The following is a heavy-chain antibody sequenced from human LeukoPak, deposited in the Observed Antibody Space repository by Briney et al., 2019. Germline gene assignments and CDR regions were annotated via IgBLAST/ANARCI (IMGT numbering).Heavy chain of an antibody. Sequence: GGSLRLSCAASGFTFDDYAMHWVRQVPGKGLEWVSGISWNSGNIEYADSVKGRFTISRDNAKKSLFLQMNSLRAEDTALYYCARDPSYSSSSPYFDYWGQGVLVTVSS. J-gene: IGHJ4*02. CDR2: ISWNSGNI. D-gene: IGHD6-6*01. V-gene: IGHV3-9*01. CDR3: ARDPSYSSSSPYFDY. CDR1: GFTFDDYA.